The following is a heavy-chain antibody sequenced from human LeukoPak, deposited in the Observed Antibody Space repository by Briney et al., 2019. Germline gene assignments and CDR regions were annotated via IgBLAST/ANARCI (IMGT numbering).Heavy chain of an antibody. V-gene: IGHV4-59*08. CDR2: IYYSGST. CDR3: AGRGRDGYNEYVY. J-gene: IGHJ4*02. D-gene: IGHD5-24*01. Sequence: SEPLSLTRTLSGGSISRYFWRWIRQPPGKGLEWVGYIYYSGSTNYTTSLKSRVTISVDTPKNQLSLRLSSVTAADTAVYYCAGRGRDGYNEYVYWGQKTLVTVSS. CDR1: GGSISRYF.